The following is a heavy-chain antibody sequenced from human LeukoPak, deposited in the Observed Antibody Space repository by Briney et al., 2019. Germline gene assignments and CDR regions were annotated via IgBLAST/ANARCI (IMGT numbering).Heavy chain of an antibody. D-gene: IGHD4/OR15-4a*01. CDR2: FDPEDGET. CDR3: ATSLRYYGMDV. V-gene: IGHV1-24*01. Sequence: GASVKVSCKVSGYTLTELSMHWVRQAPGNGREWMGGFDPEDGETIYAQKFQGRVTMTEDTSTDTAYMELSSLRSEDTAVYYCATSLRYYGMDVWGQGTTVTVSS. CDR1: GYTLTELS. J-gene: IGHJ6*02.